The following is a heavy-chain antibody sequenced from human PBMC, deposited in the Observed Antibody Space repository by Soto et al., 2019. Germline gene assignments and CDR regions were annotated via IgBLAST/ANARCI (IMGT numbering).Heavy chain of an antibody. V-gene: IGHV3-11*01. D-gene: IGHD2-15*01. J-gene: IGHJ5*02. CDR3: ARQVVVVVAATPAAGWFGP. CDR1: GFTFSDYY. Sequence: QVQLVESGGGLVKPGVSLRLSCAASGFTFSDYYMSWIRQAPGKGLEWVSYISSSGSTIYDADSVKGRFTISRDNAKNSRSLEMNSVRAADTAVYNCARQVVVVVAATPAAGWFGPWGQGTLVTVSS. CDR2: ISSSGSTI.